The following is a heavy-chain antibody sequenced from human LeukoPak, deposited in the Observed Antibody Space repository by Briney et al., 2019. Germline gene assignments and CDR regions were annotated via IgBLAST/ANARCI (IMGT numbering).Heavy chain of an antibody. J-gene: IGHJ6*02. Sequence: SETLSLTCTVSGGSISSYYWNWIRQPPGKGLEWIGYIYYSGSTNYNPSLKSRVTISVDTSKNQFSLKLSSVTAADTAVYYCASVGYSSSDYGMDVWGQGTTVTVSS. D-gene: IGHD6-6*01. V-gene: IGHV4-59*12. CDR1: GGSISSYY. CDR3: ASVGYSSSDYGMDV. CDR2: IYYSGST.